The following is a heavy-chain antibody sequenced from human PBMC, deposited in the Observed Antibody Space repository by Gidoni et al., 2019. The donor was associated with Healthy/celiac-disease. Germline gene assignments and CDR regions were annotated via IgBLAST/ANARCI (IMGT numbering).Heavy chain of an antibody. CDR2: IKSKADGGTT. CDR3: TVGSGSYLY. V-gene: IGHV3-15*01. CDR1: GLTFSNAW. Sequence: EVHLVESGGGLVKPGGSLRLSCAASGLTFSNAWMHWVRQAPGKGPEWVGRIKSKADGGTTDYAAPVKGRFTISRDDSKTTLYLQMNSLKTEDTAVYYCTVGSGSYLYWGQGTLVTVSS. D-gene: IGHD3-10*01. J-gene: IGHJ4*02.